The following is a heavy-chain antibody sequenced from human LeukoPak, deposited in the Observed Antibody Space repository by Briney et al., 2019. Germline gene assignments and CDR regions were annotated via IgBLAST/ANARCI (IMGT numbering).Heavy chain of an antibody. V-gene: IGHV4-34*01. CDR3: ASGGDGYSFDY. D-gene: IGHD5-24*01. Sequence: WETLSLTCAVYGGSFSGYYWSWIRQPPGKGLEWIGEINHSGSTNYNPSLKSRVTISVDTSKNQFSLKLSSVTAADTAVYYCASGGDGYSFDYWGQGTLVTVSS. CDR1: GGSFSGYY. CDR2: INHSGST. J-gene: IGHJ4*02.